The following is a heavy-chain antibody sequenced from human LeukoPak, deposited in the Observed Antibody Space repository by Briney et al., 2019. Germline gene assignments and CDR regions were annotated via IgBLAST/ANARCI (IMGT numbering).Heavy chain of an antibody. V-gene: IGHV3-23*01. J-gene: IGHJ4*02. CDR3: AKDATPRNSVWDYFDY. D-gene: IGHD7-27*01. CDR1: GFSFNIHA. CDR2: IGGPDDT. Sequence: GGSLRLSCAASGFSFNIHAMTWVRQAPGKGLEWVAVIGGPDDTHYADSVKGRFAVSRDDSTNTVFVQMNSLRADDSAIYYCAKDATPRNSVWDYFDYWGQGTLVTVSS.